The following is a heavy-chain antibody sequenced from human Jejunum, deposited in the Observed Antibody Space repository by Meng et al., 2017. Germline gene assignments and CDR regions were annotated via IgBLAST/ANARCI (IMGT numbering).Heavy chain of an antibody. CDR1: GGNVSTTDW. V-gene: IGHV4-4*02. CDR3: ARDPRTNWASRFFDN. Sequence: RMESGPGRVGPSGTLSLPWAVCGGNVSTTDWWSWVRQPTGKGVEWIGEISRSGRANYNPSLKGRVTISLDRYMNLFSLKLDSVTAADAAVYYCARDPRTNWASRFFDNWGQGTLVTVSS. D-gene: IGHD1/OR15-1a*01. CDR2: ISRSGRA. J-gene: IGHJ4*02.